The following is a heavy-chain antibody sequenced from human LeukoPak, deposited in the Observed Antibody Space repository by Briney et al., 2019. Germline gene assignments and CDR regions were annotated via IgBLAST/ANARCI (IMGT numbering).Heavy chain of an antibody. CDR2: ISAYNGNT. CDR3: ASGSYLNVHFDY. D-gene: IGHD1-26*01. CDR1: GYTFTSYG. V-gene: IGHV1-18*01. Sequence: GASVKVSCKASGYTFTSYGISWVRQAPGQGLEWMGWISAYNGNTNYAQKFQGRVTMTEDTSTDTAYMELSSLRSEDTAVYYCASGSYLNVHFDYWGQGTLVTVSS. J-gene: IGHJ4*02.